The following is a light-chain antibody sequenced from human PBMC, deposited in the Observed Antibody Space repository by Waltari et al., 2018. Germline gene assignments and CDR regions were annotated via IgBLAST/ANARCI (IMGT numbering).Light chain of an antibody. CDR1: QSVSTY. CDR3: QQRGA. V-gene: IGKV3-11*01. J-gene: IGKJ3*01. Sequence: EIVLTQSPATLSLSPGERATLPCRASQSVSTYLAWYQHKPGQAPRLLIYDASNRATGIPARFSGSGSGTDFTLTISSLEPEDIAVYYCQQRGAFGPGTKVEIK. CDR2: DAS.